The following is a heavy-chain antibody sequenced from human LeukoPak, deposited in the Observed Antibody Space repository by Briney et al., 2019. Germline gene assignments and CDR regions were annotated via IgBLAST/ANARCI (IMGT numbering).Heavy chain of an antibody. Sequence: GASVTVSCTASGYTFTSYAMHWVRQAPGQRLEWMGWINAGNGNTKYSQEFQGRVTITRDTSASTAYMELSSLRSEDMAVYYCARGPGIAAAGGFWFDPWGQGTLVTVSS. CDR3: ARGPGIAAAGGFWFDP. J-gene: IGHJ5*02. CDR2: INAGNGNT. CDR1: GYTFTSYA. V-gene: IGHV1-3*03. D-gene: IGHD6-13*01.